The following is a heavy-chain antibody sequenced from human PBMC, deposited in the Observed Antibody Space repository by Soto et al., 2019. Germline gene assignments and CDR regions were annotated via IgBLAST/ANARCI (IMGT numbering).Heavy chain of an antibody. D-gene: IGHD6-6*01. Sequence: QVQLVESGGGVVQPGRSLRLSCAASGFTFSSYGMHWVRQAPGKGLEWVAVIWYDGSNKYYADSVKGRFTISRDNSKNTLYLQMNSLRAEDTAVYYCARDPAHGKQLVGIAYWGQGTLVTVSS. CDR2: IWYDGSNK. CDR1: GFTFSSYG. CDR3: ARDPAHGKQLVGIAY. V-gene: IGHV3-33*01. J-gene: IGHJ4*02.